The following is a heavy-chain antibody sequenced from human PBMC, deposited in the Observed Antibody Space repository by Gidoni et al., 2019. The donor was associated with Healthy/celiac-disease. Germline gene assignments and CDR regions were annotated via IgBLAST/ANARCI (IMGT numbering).Heavy chain of an antibody. CDR3: ARGWLVPHIYYYYMDV. Sequence: EVQLVESGGGLVQPGGSLRLSCAASGFTFSSYWMHWVRQAPGKGLVWVSRINSDGSSTSYADSVKGRFTISRDNAKNTLYLQMNSLRAEDTAVYYCARGWLVPHIYYYYMDVWGKGTTVTVSS. D-gene: IGHD6-19*01. CDR2: INSDGSST. V-gene: IGHV3-74*01. J-gene: IGHJ6*03. CDR1: GFTFSSYW.